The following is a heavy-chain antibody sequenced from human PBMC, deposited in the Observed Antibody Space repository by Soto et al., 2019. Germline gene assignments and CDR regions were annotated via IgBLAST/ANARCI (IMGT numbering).Heavy chain of an antibody. V-gene: IGHV3-74*01. Sequence: EVQLVESGGDLVQPGGSLRLSCVASGFTFSSYWIHWLRQAPGKGLVWVSRINGDGGTTNYADSVKGRLTISRDNAKNTVYLQVNSLGSEDTAVYYCTRGSRGYYYMDVWGRGTPLTV. CDR3: TRGSRGYYYMDV. CDR2: INGDGGTT. CDR1: GFTFSSYW. J-gene: IGHJ6*03.